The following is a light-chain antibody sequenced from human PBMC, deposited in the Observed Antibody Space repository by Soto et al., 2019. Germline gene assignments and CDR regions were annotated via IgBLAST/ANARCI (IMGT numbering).Light chain of an antibody. Sequence: DIQMTQSPSSLSASVGDRVTITCRASQSISSYLHWYHQKQGKAPKLLIYSASSLQSGVPSRFSGSGSGTDFTLTISSLQPEDFATYYCQQSYSTPYTFGQGTKLEIK. CDR1: QSISSY. V-gene: IGKV1-39*01. CDR3: QQSYSTPYT. CDR2: SAS. J-gene: IGKJ2*01.